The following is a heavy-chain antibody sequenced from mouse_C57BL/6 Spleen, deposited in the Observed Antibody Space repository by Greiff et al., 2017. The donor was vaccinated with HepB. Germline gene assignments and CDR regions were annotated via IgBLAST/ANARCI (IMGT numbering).Heavy chain of an antibody. CDR1: GFTFSSYA. V-gene: IGHV5-4*01. D-gene: IGHD1-2*01. J-gene: IGHJ2*01. Sequence: EVKLVESGGGLVKPGGSLKLSCAASGFTFSSYAMSWVRQTPEKRLEWVATISDGGSYTYYPDNVKGRFTISRDNAKNNLYLQMSHLKSEDTAMYYCARDPTAGYWGQGTTLTVSS. CDR2: ISDGGSYT. CDR3: ARDPTAGY.